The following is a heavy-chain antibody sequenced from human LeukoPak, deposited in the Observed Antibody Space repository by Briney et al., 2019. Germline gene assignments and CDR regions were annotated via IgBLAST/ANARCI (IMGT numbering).Heavy chain of an antibody. V-gene: IGHV1-3*01. CDR1: GYIFNSYT. Sequence: GASVKVSCKASGYIFNSYTIHWVRQAPGQRLEWMGWINAGNGNTKYSQKFQGRVSITRDTSASTAYMELSSLRSEDTAVYYCASYSGSYDAFDIWGQGTMVTVSS. D-gene: IGHD1-26*01. CDR3: ASYSGSYDAFDI. J-gene: IGHJ3*02. CDR2: INAGNGNT.